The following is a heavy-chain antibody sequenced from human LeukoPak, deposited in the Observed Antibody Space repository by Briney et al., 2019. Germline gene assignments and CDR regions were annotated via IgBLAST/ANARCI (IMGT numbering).Heavy chain of an antibody. Sequence: GGSLRLSCATSGFTLSDYYMNWVRQAPGKGLEWISYISSGSVTIAYADSVKGRFTISRDNAKNSLYLQLNSLRAEDTAVYYCAREIRKNYFDYWGQGTLVTVSS. J-gene: IGHJ4*02. V-gene: IGHV3-48*01. CDR1: GFTLSDYY. CDR2: ISSGSVTI. CDR3: AREIRKNYFDY.